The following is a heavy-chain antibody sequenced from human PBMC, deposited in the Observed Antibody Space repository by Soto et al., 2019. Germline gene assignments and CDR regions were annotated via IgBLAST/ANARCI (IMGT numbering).Heavy chain of an antibody. CDR1: GFTFSSSW. Sequence: PGWSLRLSCAASGFTFSSSWMSWVRQAPGKVLEWVAIIKQCGSEKYFVDYVRGRFTISRDHAKYSLHLPLNSLRAEDTAVYYCARNRYYGSGSYSYNWLDSWGQGTLVTVAS. J-gene: IGHJ5*01. D-gene: IGHD3-10*01. CDR3: ARNRYYGSGSYSYNWLDS. V-gene: IGHV3-7*01. CDR2: IKQCGSEK.